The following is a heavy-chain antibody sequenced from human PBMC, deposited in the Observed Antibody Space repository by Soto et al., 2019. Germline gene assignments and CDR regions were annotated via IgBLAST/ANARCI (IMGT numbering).Heavy chain of an antibody. CDR1: GGSISSSSYY. CDR3: ARLFYNSLYLDWFDP. CDR2: IYYSGST. J-gene: IGHJ5*02. V-gene: IGHV4-39*01. D-gene: IGHD3-9*01. Sequence: SETLSLTCTVSGGSISSSSYYWGWIRQPPGKGLEWIGSIYYSGSTYYNPSLKSRVTISVDTSKNQFSLKLSSVTAADTAVYYCARLFYNSLYLDWFDPWGQGTLVTLSS.